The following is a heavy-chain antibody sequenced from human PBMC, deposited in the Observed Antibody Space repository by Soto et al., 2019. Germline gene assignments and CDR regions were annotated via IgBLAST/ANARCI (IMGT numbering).Heavy chain of an antibody. CDR3: ARGVGSGVEGFDP. CDR2: IYYSGST. CDR1: GGSISSSSYY. Sequence: SETLSLTCTVSGGSISSSSYYWGWIRQPPGKGLEWIGSIYYSGSTYYNPSLKSRVTVSVDTSKNQFSLKLSSVTAADTAVYYCARGVGSGVEGFDPWGQGTLVTVSS. J-gene: IGHJ5*02. V-gene: IGHV4-39*01. D-gene: IGHD3-3*01.